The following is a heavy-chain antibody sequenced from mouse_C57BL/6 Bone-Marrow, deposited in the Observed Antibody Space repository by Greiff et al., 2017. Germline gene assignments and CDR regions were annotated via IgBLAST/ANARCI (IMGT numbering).Heavy chain of an antibody. V-gene: IGHV5-9*01. J-gene: IGHJ2*01. CDR2: ISGGGGNT. CDR1: GFTFSSYT. CDR3: ARREYIDY. Sequence: DVMLVESGGGLVKPGGSLKLSCAASGFTFSSYTMSWVRQTPEKRLEWVATISGGGGNTYYHDSVKGRVTISIDNAKNTLYLQISSLRSEDTAFFSCARREYIDYWGQGTTLTVSS.